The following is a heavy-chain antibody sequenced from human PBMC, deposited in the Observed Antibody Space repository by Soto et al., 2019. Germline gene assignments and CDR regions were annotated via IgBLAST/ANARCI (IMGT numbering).Heavy chain of an antibody. V-gene: IGHV4-59*01. CDR1: GGSISSYY. D-gene: IGHD3-10*01. CDR3: ARLLWFGELRYFDY. Sequence: QVQLQESGPGLVKPSETPSLTCTVSGGSISSYYWSWIRQPPGKGLEWIGYIYYSGSTNYNPSLKSRVTISVDTSKNQFSLKLSSVTAADTAVYYCARLLWFGELRYFDYWGQGTLVTVSS. J-gene: IGHJ4*02. CDR2: IYYSGST.